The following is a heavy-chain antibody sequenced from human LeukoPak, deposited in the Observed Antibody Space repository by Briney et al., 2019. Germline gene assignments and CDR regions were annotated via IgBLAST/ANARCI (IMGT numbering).Heavy chain of an antibody. CDR2: ISSSGSTI. D-gene: IGHD3-22*01. CDR1: GFTFSSYE. V-gene: IGHV3-48*03. J-gene: IGHJ4*02. CDR3: AKISWGNYYDSSGYLLGGNY. Sequence: GGSLRLSCLACGFTFSSYEMNWVRQAPGKGREWVSYISSSGSTIYYADSVKGRFTISRDNAKNLLYLQMNSLRAEDTAVYYCAKISWGNYYDSSGYLLGGNYWGQGTLVTVSS.